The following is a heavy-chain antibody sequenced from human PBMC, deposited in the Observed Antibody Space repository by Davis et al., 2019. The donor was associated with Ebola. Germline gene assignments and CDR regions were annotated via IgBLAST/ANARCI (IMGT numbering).Heavy chain of an antibody. V-gene: IGHV4-59*01. CDR1: RGSISGYF. CDR3: ARGWLRTGFDY. D-gene: IGHD3/OR15-3a*01. J-gene: IGHJ4*02. Sequence: PSETLSLTCSVSRGSISGYFWTWIRQPPGKGLEWIAEIYYSGSTNYNPSLKSRVTASVDTSKNQFSLHLNSVTPGDTAVYYCARGWLRTGFDYWGQGTLVTVSS. CDR2: IYYSGST.